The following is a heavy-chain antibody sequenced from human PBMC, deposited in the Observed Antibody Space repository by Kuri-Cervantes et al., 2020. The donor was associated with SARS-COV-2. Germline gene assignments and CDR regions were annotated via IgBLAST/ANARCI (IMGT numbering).Heavy chain of an antibody. V-gene: IGHV3-21*01. J-gene: IGHJ6*02. CDR2: ISSSRSYI. CDR1: GFTFSSYS. CDR3: ARDYGSGPSGAYYYYGMDV. Sequence: GESLKISCATSGFTFSSYSMNWVRQAPGKGLEWVSSISSSRSYISHADSMKGRFTISRDNAKNSLYLQMNSLRAEDTAVYYCARDYGSGPSGAYYYYGMDVWGQGTTVTVSS. D-gene: IGHD3-10*01.